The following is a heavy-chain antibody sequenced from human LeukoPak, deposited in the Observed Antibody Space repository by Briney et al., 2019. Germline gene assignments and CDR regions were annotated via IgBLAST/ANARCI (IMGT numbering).Heavy chain of an antibody. CDR1: GGSISSYY. D-gene: IGHD5-18*01. J-gene: IGHJ4*02. Sequence: PSETLSLTCTVSGGSISSYYWSWIRQPAGKGLEWIGRIYTSGSTNYNPSLKSRVTMSVDTSKNQFSLKLSSVTAADTAVYYCARTSWLMEGQCYFDYWGQGTLVTVSS. CDR3: ARTSWLMEGQCYFDY. CDR2: IYTSGST. V-gene: IGHV4-4*07.